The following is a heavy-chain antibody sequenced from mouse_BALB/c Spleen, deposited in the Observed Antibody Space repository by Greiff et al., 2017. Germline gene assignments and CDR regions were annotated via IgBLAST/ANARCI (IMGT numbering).Heavy chain of an antibody. V-gene: IGHV2-9*02. CDR3: ARVYDYGGAMDY. Sequence: VKLVESGPGLVAPSQSLSITCTVSGFSLTSYGVHWVRQPPGKGLEWLGVIWAGGSTNYNSALMSRLSISKDNSKSQVFLKMNSLQTDDTAMYYCARVYDYGGAMDYWGQGTSVTVSS. CDR1: GFSLTSYG. D-gene: IGHD2-4*01. J-gene: IGHJ4*01. CDR2: IWAGGST.